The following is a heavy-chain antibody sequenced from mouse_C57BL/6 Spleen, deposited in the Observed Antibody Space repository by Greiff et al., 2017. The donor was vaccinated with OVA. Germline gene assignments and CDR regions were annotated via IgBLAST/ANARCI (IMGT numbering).Heavy chain of an antibody. V-gene: IGHV1-80*01. D-gene: IGHD1-1*01. CDR3: ARGNYYGSSYVPDYFDY. Sequence: QVQLKESGAELVKPGASVKISCKASGYAFSSYWMNWVKQRPGKGLEWIGQIYPGDGDTNYNGKFKGKATLTADKSSSTAYMQLSSLTSEDSAVYFCARGNYYGSSYVPDYFDYWGQGTTLTVSS. CDR2: IYPGDGDT. CDR1: GYAFSSYW. J-gene: IGHJ2*01.